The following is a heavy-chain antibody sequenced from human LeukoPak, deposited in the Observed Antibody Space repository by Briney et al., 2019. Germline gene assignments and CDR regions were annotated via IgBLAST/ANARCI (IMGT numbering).Heavy chain of an antibody. CDR3: AKGHGSAMGALYYTDV. Sequence: PSDTLSLTCTVSGDSLSSHYWSWIRQPPGKGLEGLGYYYYSGNTNYNPSLKSRVTISVDTSKNPFSLKLSSVTAADTAVYYCAKGHGSAMGALYYTDVWGKGTTVTVSS. V-gene: IGHV4-59*11. CDR2: YYYSGNT. J-gene: IGHJ6*03. D-gene: IGHD3-16*01. CDR1: GDSLSSHY.